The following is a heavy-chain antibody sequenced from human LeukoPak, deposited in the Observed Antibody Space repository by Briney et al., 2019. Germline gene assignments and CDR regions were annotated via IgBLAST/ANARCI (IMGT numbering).Heavy chain of an antibody. CDR1: GFTFSSYW. D-gene: IGHD2-2*01. J-gene: IGHJ4*02. Sequence: PGGSLRLSCAASGFTFSSYWMHWVRQAPGKGLVWVSRINSDGSSTSYADSVKGRLTIYRDNAKNTLYLQMNSLRAEDTAVYYCARGVTPSSTSPILNWGQGTLVTVSS. V-gene: IGHV3-74*01. CDR3: ARGVTPSSTSPILN. CDR2: INSDGSST.